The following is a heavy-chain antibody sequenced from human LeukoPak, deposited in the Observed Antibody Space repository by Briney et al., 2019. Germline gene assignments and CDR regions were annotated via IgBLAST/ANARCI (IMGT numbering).Heavy chain of an antibody. CDR3: ARYCGGDCYAPKGAFDI. Sequence: SETLSLTCTVSGGSISSGGYYWSWIRQHPGKGLEWIGYIYYSGSTYYNPSLKSRVTISVDTSRNQFSLKLSSVTAADTAVYYCARYCGGDCYAPKGAFDIWGQGTMVTVSS. CDR2: IYYSGST. V-gene: IGHV4-31*03. D-gene: IGHD2-21*02. J-gene: IGHJ3*02. CDR1: GGSISSGGYY.